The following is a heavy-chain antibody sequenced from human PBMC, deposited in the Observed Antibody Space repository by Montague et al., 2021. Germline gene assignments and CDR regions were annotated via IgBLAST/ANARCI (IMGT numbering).Heavy chain of an antibody. D-gene: IGHD3-22*01. CDR2: IYYRGST. V-gene: IGHV4-31*03. CDR3: ARVTDSSGYYWGAFDI. Sequence: TLSLTCTVSGGFISSGGYYWSWIRQHPGKGLEWIGYIYYRGSTYYNPSLKSRVSISVDTSKNQFSLKLSSVTAADTAVYYCARVTDSSGYYWGAFDIWGQGTMVTVSS. J-gene: IGHJ3*02. CDR1: GGFISSGGYY.